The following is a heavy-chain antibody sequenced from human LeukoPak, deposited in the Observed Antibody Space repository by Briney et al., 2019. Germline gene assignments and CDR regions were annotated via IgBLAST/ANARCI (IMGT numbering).Heavy chain of an antibody. CDR1: GYTFTTYA. CDR3: ARDFGLAYYYGSGNYYS. J-gene: IGHJ4*02. V-gene: IGHV1-3*01. Sequence: ASVKVSCKASGYTFTTYAIHWVRQAPGQRLEWMGWINAGNGNTKYSQKFQGRVTITRDKSANTAYLELSSLRSEDTAGYYCARDFGLAYYYGSGNYYSWGQGTLVTASS. CDR2: INAGNGNT. D-gene: IGHD3-10*01.